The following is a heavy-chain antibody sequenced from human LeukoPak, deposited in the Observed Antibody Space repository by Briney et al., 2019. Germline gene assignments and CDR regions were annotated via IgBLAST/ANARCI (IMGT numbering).Heavy chain of an antibody. CDR3: ARHEASAYYDSSGYPDY. Sequence: GGSLRLSCAASGFTFDDYGMSWVRQAPGKGLEWVSGINWNGVSTGYVDSVKGRFTISRDNAKNSLYLQMNSLRAEDTALYYCARHEASAYYDSSGYPDYWGQGTLVTVSS. CDR2: INWNGVST. V-gene: IGHV3-20*04. CDR1: GFTFDDYG. D-gene: IGHD3-22*01. J-gene: IGHJ4*02.